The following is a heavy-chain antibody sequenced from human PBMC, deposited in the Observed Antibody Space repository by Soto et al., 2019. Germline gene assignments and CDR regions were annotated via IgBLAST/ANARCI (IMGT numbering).Heavy chain of an antibody. J-gene: IGHJ4*02. D-gene: IGHD1-7*01. CDR1: GGTFSNYV. CDR3: ARDMTRTVVPYFDL. CDR2: IIPISGAA. Sequence: QVQLVQSGAEVKKPGSSVKVSCKASGGTFSNYVVNWVRQAPGQGLEWMGRIIPISGAANYAQKFQGRVTITADNSTSTSYMELSSLRSEDTAVYYCARDMTRTVVPYFDLWGQGTLVTVSS. V-gene: IGHV1-69*06.